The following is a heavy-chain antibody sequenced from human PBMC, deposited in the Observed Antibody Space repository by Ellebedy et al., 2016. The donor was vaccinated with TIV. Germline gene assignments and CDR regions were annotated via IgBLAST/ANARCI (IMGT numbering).Heavy chain of an antibody. CDR2: TYYRSKWYS. CDR3: ARDPRDQVRGYDYFDY. J-gene: IGHJ4*02. D-gene: IGHD1-1*01. CDR1: GDSVSPSNAA. Sequence: SQTLSLTCAISGDSVSPSNAAWNWIRESPSRGLEWLGRTYYRSKWYSDYAVSVRGRIAINADTSNNQFSLQLNSVTPEDTAVYYCARDPRDQVRGYDYFDYWGQGTLVTVSS. V-gene: IGHV6-1*01.